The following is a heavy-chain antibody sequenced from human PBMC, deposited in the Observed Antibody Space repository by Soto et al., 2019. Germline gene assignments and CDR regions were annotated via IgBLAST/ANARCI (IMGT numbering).Heavy chain of an antibody. V-gene: IGHV2-5*01. CDR2: IYWNDDK. CDR3: AHSPYCSGGSCYPGYYYYYGMDV. Sequence: SGPTLVNPTHTLTLTCTFSGFSLSTSGVGVGWIRQPPGKALEWLALIYWNDDKRYSPSLKSRLTITKDTSKNQVVLTMTNMDPVDTATYYCAHSPYCSGGSCYPGYYYYYGMDVWGQGTTVTVSS. D-gene: IGHD2-15*01. J-gene: IGHJ6*02. CDR1: GFSLSTSGVG.